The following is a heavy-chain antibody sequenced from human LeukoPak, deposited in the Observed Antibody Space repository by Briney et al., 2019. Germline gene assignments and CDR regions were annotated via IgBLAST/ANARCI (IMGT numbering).Heavy chain of an antibody. Sequence: SETLSLTCTVSGGSINTNYWSWIRQPPGKELEWIGYIFYSGSTNYNPSLKSRVTISVDTSKNQFSLKLSSVTAADTAVYYCARTYYDFWYFDLWGRGTLVTVSS. J-gene: IGHJ2*01. V-gene: IGHV4-59*01. CDR1: GGSINTNY. CDR2: IFYSGST. D-gene: IGHD3-3*01. CDR3: ARTYYDFWYFDL.